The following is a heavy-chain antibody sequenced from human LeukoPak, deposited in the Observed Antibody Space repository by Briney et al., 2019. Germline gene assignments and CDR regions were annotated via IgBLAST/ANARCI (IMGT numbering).Heavy chain of an antibody. CDR1: GFPFSNAW. Sequence: PGGSLRLSCAASGFPFSNAWMSWVRQAPGKGLEWVGRIKSKTDGGKTDYAAPVRGRFSISRDDSENTLYLQMNGLNTEDTAVYYCSTVSPYYGSGTTSPDSWGQGTLVVVSS. V-gene: IGHV3-15*01. J-gene: IGHJ4*02. CDR2: IKSKTDGGKT. CDR3: STVSPYYGSGTTSPDS. D-gene: IGHD3-10*01.